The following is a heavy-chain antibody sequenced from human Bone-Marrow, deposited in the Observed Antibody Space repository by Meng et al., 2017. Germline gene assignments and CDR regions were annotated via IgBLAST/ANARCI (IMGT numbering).Heavy chain of an antibody. J-gene: IGHJ4*02. D-gene: IGHD5-12*01. Sequence: QVQLVQSGAEVKKPGASVTGSCKAPGYTFTGYYINWVRQAPGQGLEWMGRINPNSGGTNYAQNFQGRVTMTRDTSISTVYMELSRLTSDDTAVYYCARDSTSAYADSWGQGTLVTVSS. CDR1: GYTFTGYY. V-gene: IGHV1-2*06. CDR3: ARDSTSAYADS. CDR2: INPNSGGT.